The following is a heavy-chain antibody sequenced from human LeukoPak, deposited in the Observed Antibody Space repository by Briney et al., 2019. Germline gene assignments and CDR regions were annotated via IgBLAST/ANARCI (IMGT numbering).Heavy chain of an antibody. V-gene: IGHV3-7*01. J-gene: IGHJ4*02. Sequence: GGSLRLSCAASGFTFSSYWMSWVRQAPRKGLEWVANIKQDGSEKYYVDSVKGRFTISRDNAKNSLYLQMNSLRAEDTAVYYCASGITPNNWGSPDGDYWGQGTLVTVSS. D-gene: IGHD7-27*01. CDR3: ASGITPNNWGSPDGDY. CDR2: IKQDGSEK. CDR1: GFTFSSYW.